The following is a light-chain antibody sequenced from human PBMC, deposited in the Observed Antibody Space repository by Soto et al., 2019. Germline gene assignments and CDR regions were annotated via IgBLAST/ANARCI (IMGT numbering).Light chain of an antibody. Sequence: DIQMSQSPSSLSASVGDRGTITCRAAESISRHLNWYQQKPGKAPKLLIYAASSLQSGVPSRFSGSGSGTDFTLTISSLQPEDFATYYCQQSYSTPHTFGQGTQLEIK. V-gene: IGKV1-39*01. CDR1: ESISRH. J-gene: IGKJ5*01. CDR2: AAS. CDR3: QQSYSTPHT.